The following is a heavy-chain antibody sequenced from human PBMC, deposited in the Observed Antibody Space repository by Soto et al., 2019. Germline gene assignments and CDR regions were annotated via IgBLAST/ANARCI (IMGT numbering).Heavy chain of an antibody. CDR3: ARHYSSSWLDAFDI. CDR2: IYYSGST. CDR1: GGSISSYY. D-gene: IGHD6-13*01. J-gene: IGHJ3*02. Sequence: PSETLSLTCTVSGGSISSYYWSWIRQPPGKGLEWIGSIYYSGSTYYNPSLKSRVTISVDTSKNQFSLKLSSVTAADTAVYYCARHYSSSWLDAFDIWGQGTMVTVSS. V-gene: IGHV4-39*01.